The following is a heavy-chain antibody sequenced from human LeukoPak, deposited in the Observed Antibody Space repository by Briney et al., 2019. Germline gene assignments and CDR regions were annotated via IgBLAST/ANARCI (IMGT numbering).Heavy chain of an antibody. CDR1: GFTFSSYA. D-gene: IGHD4-17*01. CDR3: TKDLSALQWAGDETTVTEGY. V-gene: IGHV3-23*01. CDR2: ITNGGTT. J-gene: IGHJ4*02. Sequence: PGGSLRLSWTASGFTFSSYAMNWVRQAPGEGLDWVSVITNGGTTYYADSVKGRFTISRDNSKSTLFLQMNSLRAEDTAIYYCTKDLSALQWAGDETTVTEGYWGQGTLVTVSS.